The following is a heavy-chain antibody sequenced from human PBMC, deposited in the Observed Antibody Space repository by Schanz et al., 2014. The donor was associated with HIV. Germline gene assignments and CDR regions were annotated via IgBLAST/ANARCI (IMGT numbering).Heavy chain of an antibody. D-gene: IGHD6-19*01. J-gene: IGHJ3*02. CDR2: IRYDGRNK. V-gene: IGHV3-33*01. CDR1: GFIFSSYG. Sequence: QVQLVESGGGVVQPGRSLRLSCAASGFIFSSYGMYWVRQAPGKGRGWVAVIRYDGRNKYYADSVKGRFTISRDNSKNTVYLQMNSLRVEDTAVYYCARPFRSGWFEGIRNDAFDIWGQGTMVTVSS. CDR3: ARPFRSGWFEGIRNDAFDI.